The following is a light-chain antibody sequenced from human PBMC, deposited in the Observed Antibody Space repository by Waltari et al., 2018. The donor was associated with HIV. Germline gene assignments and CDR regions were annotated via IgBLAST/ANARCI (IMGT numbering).Light chain of an antibody. V-gene: IGLV1-44*01. CDR3: STWDDSLNGRV. Sequence: QSVLTQPPSASGTPGQWVTISCSGSSSNIGSRSVNWYQQLPGTAPKLLIYSDNHRPSGVPDRLSGSKSGTSASLAISGLQSEDEADYYCSTWDDSLNGRVFGGGTKLTVL. CDR2: SDN. J-gene: IGLJ3*02. CDR1: SSNIGSRS.